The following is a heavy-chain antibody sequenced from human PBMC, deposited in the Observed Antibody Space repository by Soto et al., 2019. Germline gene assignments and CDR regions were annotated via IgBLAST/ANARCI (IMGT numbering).Heavy chain of an antibody. CDR3: AGGQYYFDS. V-gene: IGHV3-30*03. CDR2: ISYDGSNK. J-gene: IGHJ4*02. Sequence: QVQLVESGGGVVQPGRSLRLSCAASGFPFSSYGMHWVRQAPGKGLEWVAHISYDGSNKHYTESVKGRFTISRDNSKNMLYLQMSSLRAEDTAVYYCAGGQYYFDSCGQGTRGSVSS. D-gene: IGHD2-15*01. CDR1: GFPFSSYG.